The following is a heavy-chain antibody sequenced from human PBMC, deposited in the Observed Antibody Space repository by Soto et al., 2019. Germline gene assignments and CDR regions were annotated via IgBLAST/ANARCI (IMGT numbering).Heavy chain of an antibody. CDR1: GFTFSSYS. D-gene: IGHD2-15*01. V-gene: IGHV3-21*01. CDR2: ISSSSSYI. Sequence: GGSMRLSCAASGFTFSSYSMNWVRQAPGKGLEWVSSISSSSSYIYYADSVKGRFTISRDNAKNSLYLQMNSLRAEDTAVYYCAGGAVVVAATPSWFDPWGQGTLVTVSS. J-gene: IGHJ5*02. CDR3: AGGAVVVAATPSWFDP.